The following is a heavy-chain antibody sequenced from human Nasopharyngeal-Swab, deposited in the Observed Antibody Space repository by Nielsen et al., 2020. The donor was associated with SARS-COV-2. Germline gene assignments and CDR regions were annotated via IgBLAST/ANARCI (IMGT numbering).Heavy chain of an antibody. Sequence: GGSLRLSCAASGFTFSSYAMSWVRQAPGKGLEWVSVIYSGGSSTYYADSVKGRFTISRDNSKNTLYLQMNSLRAGDTAVYYCARDRWTLGMDVWGQGTTVTVSS. CDR3: ARDRWTLGMDV. CDR2: IYSGGSST. V-gene: IGHV3-23*03. CDR1: GFTFSSYA. D-gene: IGHD7-27*01. J-gene: IGHJ6*02.